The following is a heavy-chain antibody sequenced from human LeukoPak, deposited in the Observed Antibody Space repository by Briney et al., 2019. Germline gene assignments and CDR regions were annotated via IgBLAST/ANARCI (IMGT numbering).Heavy chain of an antibody. CDR2: IKQDGSKK. Sequence: GGSLRLSCAASGFTVSSNYMTWVRQAPGKGLEWVANIKQDGSKKSYVDSVKGRFTISRDNAKNSLYLQMNSLRAEDTAVYYCAKGSATSRPYYFDYWGQGTLVTVSS. CDR3: AKGSATSRPYYFDY. J-gene: IGHJ4*02. CDR1: GFTVSSNY. V-gene: IGHV3-7*03. D-gene: IGHD6-13*01.